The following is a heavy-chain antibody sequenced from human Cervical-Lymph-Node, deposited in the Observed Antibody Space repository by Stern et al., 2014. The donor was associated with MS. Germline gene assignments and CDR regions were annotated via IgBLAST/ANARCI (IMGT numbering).Heavy chain of an antibody. CDR3: ARGSDWYPLDY. D-gene: IGHD6-19*01. Sequence: VQLVESGGGVVQPGGSLRLSCSPSGFAFSTYGMHWVRQAPGTGLEGEALISFDGAKTYYADSVKGRFTISRDNPKNTLYLQMKSLRGEDTAVYYCARGSDWYPLDYWGQGPLVTVSS. CDR2: ISFDGAKT. J-gene: IGHJ4*02. V-gene: IGHV3-30*03. CDR1: GFAFSTYG.